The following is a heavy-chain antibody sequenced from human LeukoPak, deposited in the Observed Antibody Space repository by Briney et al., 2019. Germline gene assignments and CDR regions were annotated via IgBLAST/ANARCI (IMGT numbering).Heavy chain of an antibody. J-gene: IGHJ4*02. V-gene: IGHV4-61*02. Sequence: SETLSLTCTVSGGSISSGSYYWSWIRQPAGKGLEWIGRIYTNGGTNFNPSLKSRLTMSIDTSKNQLSLRLSSVTAADTAMYYCARGTTDFWSGYYKGYYFDSWGQGTLVTVSS. D-gene: IGHD3-3*01. CDR1: GGSISSGSYY. CDR3: ARGTTDFWSGYYKGYYFDS. CDR2: IYTNGGT.